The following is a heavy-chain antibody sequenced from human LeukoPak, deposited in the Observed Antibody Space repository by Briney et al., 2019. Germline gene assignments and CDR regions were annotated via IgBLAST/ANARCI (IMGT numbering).Heavy chain of an antibody. CDR2: ISYDESRN. D-gene: IGHD1-26*01. Sequence: GGSLRLSCAASGFTFSNYAMHWVRQAPGKGLEWVAIISYDESRNYYADSVKGRFTISRDNSKNSLYLQMNSLRAEDTAIYYCARAHRLGFKFSGSYHADLDYWGQGTLVTVSS. CDR1: GFTFSNYA. CDR3: ARAHRLGFKFSGSYHADLDY. J-gene: IGHJ4*02. V-gene: IGHV3-30*04.